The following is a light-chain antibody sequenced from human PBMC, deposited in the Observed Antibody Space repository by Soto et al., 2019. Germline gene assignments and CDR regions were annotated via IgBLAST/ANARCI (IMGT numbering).Light chain of an antibody. CDR1: QSVSNS. V-gene: IGKV3-11*01. CDR2: EAS. J-gene: IGKJ2*02. Sequence: EVVLTQSPATLSLSPGERATLSCRASQSVSNSLAWYQQRPGQAPRLLIYEASKRATGIPASFSGSGSRTDFTLTICSLESEDFAVYYCQRRSTLPWTFGQGTNLEI. CDR3: QRRSTLPWT.